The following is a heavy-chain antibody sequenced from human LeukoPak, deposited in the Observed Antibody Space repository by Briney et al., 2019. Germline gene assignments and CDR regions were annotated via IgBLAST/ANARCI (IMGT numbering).Heavy chain of an antibody. V-gene: IGHV1-24*01. CDR2: FDPEDGET. Sequence: ASVKVSCKVSGYTLTELSMHWVRQAPGKGLEWMGGFDPEDGETIYAQKFQGRVTMTEDTSTDTAYMELSSLRSEDTAVYYCATVSNRKDYCYYYYMDVWGKGTTVTVSS. CDR1: GYTLTELS. D-gene: IGHD2/OR15-2a*01. CDR3: ATVSNRKDYCYYYYMDV. J-gene: IGHJ6*03.